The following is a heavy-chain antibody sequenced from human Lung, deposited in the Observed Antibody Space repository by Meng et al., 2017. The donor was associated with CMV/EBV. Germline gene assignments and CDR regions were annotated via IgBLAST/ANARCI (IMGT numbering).Heavy chain of an antibody. CDR3: ARTPVRFCNTHMCYAFDY. CDR2: LYPDGST. Sequence: QEQLQGSGPRLVKPSETLSVTCTVSSDSITNYCWSWVRQPAGKGLEWIGRLYPDGSTDYNPSLSSRLTLSLDTSKIRFSLKLRSVTAADTAIYYCARTPVRFCNTHMCYAFDYWGQGALVTVSS. V-gene: IGHV4-4*07. J-gene: IGHJ4*02. D-gene: IGHD2-2*01. CDR1: SDSITNYC.